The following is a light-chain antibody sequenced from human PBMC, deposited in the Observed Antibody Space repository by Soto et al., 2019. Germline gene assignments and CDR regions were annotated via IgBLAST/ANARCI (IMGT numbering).Light chain of an antibody. Sequence: QSVLTQPPSASGTPGQRVAISCSGGNSNIGTNHVNWYQQLPGTAPKRLIYGNNQRPSGVPDRFSGSRSGTSASLAISGLQSEDEADYYCVAWDDSLNGHVVFGGGTKVTVL. J-gene: IGLJ2*01. V-gene: IGLV1-44*01. CDR2: GNN. CDR3: VAWDDSLNGHVV. CDR1: NSNIGTNH.